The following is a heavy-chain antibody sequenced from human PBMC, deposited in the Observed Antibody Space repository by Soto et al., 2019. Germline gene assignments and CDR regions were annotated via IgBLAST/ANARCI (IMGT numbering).Heavy chain of an antibody. CDR2: IIPIFGTA. CDR1: GDTFSSYA. Sequence: QVQLVQSGAEVKKPGSSVKVSCKASGDTFSSYAISWVRQAPGQGLEWMGGIIPIFGTADYAQKFQGRVTITAAEPTSTAYMELSILRSEDTAVYYCARHVPAAGYYYGIDFWGQGTTVTVSS. CDR3: ARHVPAAGYYYGIDF. J-gene: IGHJ6*02. V-gene: IGHV1-69*12. D-gene: IGHD2-2*01.